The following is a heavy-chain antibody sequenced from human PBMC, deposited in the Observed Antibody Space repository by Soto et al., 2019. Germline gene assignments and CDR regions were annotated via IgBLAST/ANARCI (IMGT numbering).Heavy chain of an antibody. V-gene: IGHV1-69*13. J-gene: IGHJ4*02. D-gene: IGHD3-10*01. Sequence: SVKVSCKASGGTFSIYAISWVRQAPGQGLEWMGGIIPIFGTANYAQKFQGRVTITADESTSTAYMELSSLRSEDTAVYYCARGYYYGSGSYGYFDYWGQGTLVTVSS. CDR2: IIPIFGTA. CDR3: ARGYYYGSGSYGYFDY. CDR1: GGTFSIYA.